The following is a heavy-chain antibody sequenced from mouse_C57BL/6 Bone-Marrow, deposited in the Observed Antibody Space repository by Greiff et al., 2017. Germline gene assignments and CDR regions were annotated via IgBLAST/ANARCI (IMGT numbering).Heavy chain of an antibody. CDR3: ARRGTVVSYWYFDV. Sequence: VQLQQSGAELARPGASVKLSCKASGYTFTSYGISWVKQRTGQGLEWIGEIYPRSGNTYYNEKFKGKATLTADKSSSTAYMELRSLTSEDSAVYFCARRGTVVSYWYFDVWGTGTTVTVSS. CDR1: GYTFTSYG. J-gene: IGHJ1*03. D-gene: IGHD1-1*01. V-gene: IGHV1-81*01. CDR2: IYPRSGNT.